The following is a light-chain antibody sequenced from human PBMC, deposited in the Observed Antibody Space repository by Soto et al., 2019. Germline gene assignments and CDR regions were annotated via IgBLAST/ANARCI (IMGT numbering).Light chain of an antibody. CDR2: AAS. CDR3: QQSYSTPPDT. Sequence: DIQMTQSPSSLSASVGDRVTITCRASQSISTNLNWYQKKPGKAPKLLLHAASSLQSGVPSRFSGSGSGTDFTLTINSLQPEDFATYYCQQSYSTPPDTFGQGTKLEIK. CDR1: QSISTN. V-gene: IGKV1-39*01. J-gene: IGKJ2*01.